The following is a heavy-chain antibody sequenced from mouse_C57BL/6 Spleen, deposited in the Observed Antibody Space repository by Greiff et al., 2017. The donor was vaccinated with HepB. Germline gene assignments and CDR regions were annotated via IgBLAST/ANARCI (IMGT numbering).Heavy chain of an antibody. D-gene: IGHD1-1*01. CDR2: ISSGGSYT. CDR3: ARITTVVALDV. CDR1: GFTFSSYG. V-gene: IGHV5-6*02. J-gene: IGHJ1*03. Sequence: EVKLEESGGDLVKPGGSLKLSCAASGFTFSSYGMSWVRQTPDKRLEWVATISSGGSYTYYPDSVKGRFTISRDNAKNTLYLQMSSLKSEDTAMYYCARITTVVALDVWGTGTTVTVSS.